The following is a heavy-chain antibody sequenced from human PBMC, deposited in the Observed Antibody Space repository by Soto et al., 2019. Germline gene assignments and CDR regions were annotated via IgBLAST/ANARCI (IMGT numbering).Heavy chain of an antibody. J-gene: IGHJ4*02. Sequence: GGSLRLSCAASGFTFSSYSMNWVRQAPGKGLEWVSSISSSSSYIYYADSVKGRFTISRDNAKNSLYLQMNSLRAEDTAVYYCARDPDEAVAPTDYWGQGTLVTVSS. D-gene: IGHD6-19*01. V-gene: IGHV3-21*01. CDR2: ISSSSSYI. CDR3: ARDPDEAVAPTDY. CDR1: GFTFSSYS.